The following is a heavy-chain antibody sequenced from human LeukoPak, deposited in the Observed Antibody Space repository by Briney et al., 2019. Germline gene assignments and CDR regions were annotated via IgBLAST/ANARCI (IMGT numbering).Heavy chain of an antibody. CDR2: IRYDGSNK. V-gene: IGHV3-30*02. Sequence: PGGSLRLSCAASGFTFSSYGMHWVRQAPGKGLEWVAFIRYDGSNKYYADSVKGRFTISRDNSKNTLYLQMNSLRAEDTAVYYCAKDHDAVVVVSYYFDYWGQGTLVTVSS. CDR1: GFTFSSYG. CDR3: AKDHDAVVVVSYYFDY. J-gene: IGHJ4*02. D-gene: IGHD2-15*01.